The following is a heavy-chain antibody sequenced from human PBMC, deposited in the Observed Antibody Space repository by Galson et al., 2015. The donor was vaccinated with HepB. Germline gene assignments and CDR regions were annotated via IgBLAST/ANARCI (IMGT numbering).Heavy chain of an antibody. V-gene: IGHV3-23*01. J-gene: IGHJ3*02. CDR2: ISGSGGST. CDR3: AKGGTFMMGHSLEPDDAFDI. D-gene: IGHD3-16*01. CDR1: GFTFSSYA. Sequence: SLRLSCAASGFTFSSYAMSWVRQAPGKGLEWVSAISGSGGSTYYADSVKGRFTISRDNSKNTLYLQMNSLRAEDTAVYYCAKGGTFMMGHSLEPDDAFDIWGQGTMVTVSS.